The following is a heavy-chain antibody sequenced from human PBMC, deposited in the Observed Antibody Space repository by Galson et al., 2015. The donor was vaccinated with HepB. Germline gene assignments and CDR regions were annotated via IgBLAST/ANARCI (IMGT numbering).Heavy chain of an antibody. CDR3: ASGRVEWNYYFYPMDV. V-gene: IGHV4-61*02. CDR1: RASISSGEFY. Sequence: QVQLQESGPGLVKPSQTLSLTCTVSRASISSGEFYWSWIRQPVGKGLEWIGRIYTRGSTSYHPSLRSRVTLSVDTSKNQFSLKLTSLTAADTATYYCASGRVEWNYYFYPMDVWGRGTTVTVSS. CDR2: IYTRGST. J-gene: IGHJ6*03. D-gene: IGHD3-3*01.